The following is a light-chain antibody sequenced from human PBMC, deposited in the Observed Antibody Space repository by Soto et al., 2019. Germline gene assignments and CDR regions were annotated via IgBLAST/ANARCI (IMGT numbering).Light chain of an antibody. CDR2: WAS. CDR3: QQYYTTPLT. V-gene: IGKV4-1*01. Sequence: SVMAQCRDSLAGSRGERASMKCKASQGVLSTSKKKNCVAWYQRRPGQPPKVLISWASTRESGVPDRFSGSGSGTDFTPTISSLQSEDVAVYYCQQYYTTPLTFGGGTKVDIK. J-gene: IGKJ4*01. CDR1: QGVLSTSKKKNC.